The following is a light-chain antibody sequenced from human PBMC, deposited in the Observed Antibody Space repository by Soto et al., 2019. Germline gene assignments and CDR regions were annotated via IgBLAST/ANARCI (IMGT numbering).Light chain of an antibody. CDR3: QQANSFPFT. Sequence: DIQMTQSPSSVSASVGDRVTITCRASQDISSWLAWYQQKPGKAPKLLIYAAYSLQSGVPSRFSGSGSGTDFTLSISSLEPEDFATYYCQQANSFPFTFGPGTKVDIK. CDR2: AAY. CDR1: QDISSW. J-gene: IGKJ3*01. V-gene: IGKV1-12*01.